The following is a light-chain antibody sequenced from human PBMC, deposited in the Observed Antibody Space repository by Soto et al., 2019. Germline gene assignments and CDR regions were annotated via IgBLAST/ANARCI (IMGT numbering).Light chain of an antibody. CDR3: QHYGTSIT. V-gene: IGKV3-20*01. J-gene: IGKJ5*01. CDR1: QRRSASD. CDR2: GVS. Sequence: IHLTQSPGTLSFTQGDRATLSCRASQRRSASDIAWYQQKPGQAPKFLIYGVSSRATGIPDRFSGSGSGTDFTLTISRLETEDFAVYYCQHYGTSITFGQGTRLEIK.